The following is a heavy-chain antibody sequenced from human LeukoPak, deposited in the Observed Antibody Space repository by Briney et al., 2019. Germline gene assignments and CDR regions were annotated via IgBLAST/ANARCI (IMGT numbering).Heavy chain of an antibody. CDR2: ISSSSSSI. CDR1: GFIFSEFT. V-gene: IGHV3-21*01. D-gene: IGHD3-10*01. CDR3: ARGGDPYFDS. Sequence: GGSLRLSCAASGFIFSEFTMNWVRQAPGKGLEWVSSISSSSSSISYADSVKGRFTISRDNAKNSLYLQMNSLRAEDTAVYSCARGGDPYFDSWGQGTLVTVSS. J-gene: IGHJ4*02.